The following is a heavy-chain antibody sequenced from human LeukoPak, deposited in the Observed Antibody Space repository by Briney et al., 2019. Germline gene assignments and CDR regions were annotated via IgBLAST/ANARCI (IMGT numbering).Heavy chain of an antibody. Sequence: SIIPILGIANYAQKFQGRVTITADKSTSTAYMELSSLRSEDTAVYYCARGLIVVVPAAFDYWGQGTLVTVSS. V-gene: IGHV1-69*04. D-gene: IGHD2-2*01. J-gene: IGHJ4*02. CDR3: ARGLIVVVPAAFDY. CDR2: IIPILGIA.